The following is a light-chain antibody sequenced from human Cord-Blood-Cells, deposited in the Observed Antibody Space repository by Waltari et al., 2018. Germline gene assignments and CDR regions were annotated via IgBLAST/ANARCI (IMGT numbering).Light chain of an antibody. CDR1: CSAAGAYNY. CDR2: DVS. CDR3: SSYTSSSTYV. Sequence: QSALTHPASVSGSPGQSITVSCPRTCSAAGAYNYVSWYQQHPGKAPKLMIYDVSNRPSGVSNRFSGSKSGNTASLTISGLQAEDEADYYCSSYTSSSTYVFGTGTKGTVL. V-gene: IGLV2-14*01. J-gene: IGLJ1*01.